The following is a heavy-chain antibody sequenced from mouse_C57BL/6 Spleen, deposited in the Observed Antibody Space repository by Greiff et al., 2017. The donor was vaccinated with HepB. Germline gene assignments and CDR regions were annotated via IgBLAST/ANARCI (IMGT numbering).Heavy chain of an antibody. D-gene: IGHD1-1*01. V-gene: IGHV1-82*01. Sequence: VHLVESGPELVKPGASVKISCKASGYAFSSSWMNWVKQRPGKGLEWIGRIYPGDGDTNYNGKFKGKATLTADKSSSTAYMQLSSLTSEDSAVYFCARVTTVVDYYFDYWGQGTTLTVSS. CDR3: ARVTTVVDYYFDY. CDR1: GYAFSSSW. J-gene: IGHJ2*01. CDR2: IYPGDGDT.